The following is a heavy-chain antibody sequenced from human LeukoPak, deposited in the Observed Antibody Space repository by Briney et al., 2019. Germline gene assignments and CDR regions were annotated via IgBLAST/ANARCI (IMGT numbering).Heavy chain of an antibody. J-gene: IGHJ5*02. CDR2: IYYSGST. V-gene: IGHV4-59*01. CDR1: VYSINTYY. CDR3: ARSEGVYYGSGSSGSYYPHWFDP. D-gene: IGHD3-10*01. Sequence: PSETLSLTCTISVYSINTYYWSWIRQPPGKGLEWIGYIYYSGSTKYNPSLQSRVTTSLDTSKKQFSLKLNPVTAADTAVYYCARSEGVYYGSGSSGSYYPHWFDPWGQGILVTVSS.